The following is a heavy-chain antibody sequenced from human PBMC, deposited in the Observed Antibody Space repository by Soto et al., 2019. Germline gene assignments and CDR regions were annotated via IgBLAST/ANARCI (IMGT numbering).Heavy chain of an antibody. Sequence: GGSLRLSCAASGFIFSNYAMSWVRQARGKGLEWVSAISGSGADTYYTESVKGRFTISRDNFKNTVTLQMNNLTLDDTAVYYCATSFRYFDNWGQGTRVTVSS. V-gene: IGHV3-23*01. CDR1: GFIFSNYA. D-gene: IGHD3-9*01. J-gene: IGHJ4*02. CDR3: ATSFRYFDN. CDR2: ISGSGADT.